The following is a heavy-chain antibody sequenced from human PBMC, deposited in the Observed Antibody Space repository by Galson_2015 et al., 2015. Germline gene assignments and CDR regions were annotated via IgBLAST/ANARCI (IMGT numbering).Heavy chain of an antibody. V-gene: IGHV3-33*01. CDR3: ARDGLYYYGSGSLDC. J-gene: IGHJ4*02. CDR1: GFTFRNYG. Sequence: SLRLSCAASGFTFRNYGMHWVRQAPGKGLEWVAVIWSDGNNKYYANSVKGRFTISRDNSKNTLYLQMNSLRAEDTAVYYCARDGLYYYGSGSLDCWGQGTLVTVSS. CDR2: IWSDGNNK. D-gene: IGHD3-10*01.